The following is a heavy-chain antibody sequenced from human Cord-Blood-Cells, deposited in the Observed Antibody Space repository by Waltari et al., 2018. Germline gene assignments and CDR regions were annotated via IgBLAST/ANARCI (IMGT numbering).Heavy chain of an antibody. CDR2: ISSSSSYI. D-gene: IGHD2-8*02. CDR3: ARESVGMWEGGVGY. J-gene: IGHJ4*02. Sequence: EVQLVESGGGLVKPGGSLRLSCAASGFTFSSYSMNWVRQAPGKGLEWVSSISSSSSYIYYADSVKGRFTISRDNAKNSLYLQMNSLRAEDTAVYYCARESVGMWEGGVGYWGQGTLVTVSS. CDR1: GFTFSSYS. V-gene: IGHV3-21*01.